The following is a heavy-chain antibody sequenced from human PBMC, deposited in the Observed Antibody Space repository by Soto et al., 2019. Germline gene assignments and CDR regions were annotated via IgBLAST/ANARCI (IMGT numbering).Heavy chain of an antibody. CDR1: GFTFSSYW. J-gene: IGHJ6*02. CDR2: IKQDETEK. CDR3: ARVRTEKDYGMDV. V-gene: IGHV3-7*05. Sequence: GESLRLSCVDSGFTFSSYWMSWVRQAPGKGLEWVANIKQDETEKYYVDSVKGRFAISRDNGKKTLYLQMNSLRAEDTAVYYCARVRTEKDYGMDVWGQGTTVTVSS.